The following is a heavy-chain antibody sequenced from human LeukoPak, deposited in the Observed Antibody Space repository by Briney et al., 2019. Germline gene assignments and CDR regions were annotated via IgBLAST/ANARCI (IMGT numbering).Heavy chain of an antibody. Sequence: SETLSLTCTVSGGSISSYYWSWIRQPPGKGLEWIGYIYYSGSTNYNPSLKSRVTISVDTSKNQFSLKLSSVTAADTAVYYCARDGDYGSWYFDLWGRGTLVTVSS. CDR1: GGSISSYY. V-gene: IGHV4-59*01. J-gene: IGHJ2*01. D-gene: IGHD4-17*01. CDR3: ARDGDYGSWYFDL. CDR2: IYYSGST.